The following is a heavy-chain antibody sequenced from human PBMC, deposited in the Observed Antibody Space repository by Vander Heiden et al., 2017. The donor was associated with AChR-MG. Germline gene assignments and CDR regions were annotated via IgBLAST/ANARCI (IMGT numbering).Heavy chain of an antibody. CDR2: ISSSGTVI. CDR1: VSVQN. CDR3: AAVYGSAWFYS. J-gene: IGHJ5*01. V-gene: IGHV3-48*02. Sequence: EEQLVKSGVGLVQHGGPLRLYCAAPVSVQNVNWVRPAHGKGLEWLSFISSSGTVIKYAGSVEGRFTISRDNAKNSLYLQMSRLRDEDTAVYYCAAVYGSAWFYSWGQGTLVTVSS. D-gene: IGHD6-19*01.